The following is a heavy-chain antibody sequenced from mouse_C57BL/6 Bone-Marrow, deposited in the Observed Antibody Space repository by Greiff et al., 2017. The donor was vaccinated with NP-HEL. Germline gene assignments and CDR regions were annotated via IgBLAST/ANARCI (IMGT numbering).Heavy chain of an antibody. CDR3: ARLHNYGSRYWYFDV. CDR2: IYPRSGNT. V-gene: IGHV1-81*01. D-gene: IGHD1-1*01. Sequence: VQLQQSGAELARPGASVKLSCKASGYTFTSYGISWVKQRTGQGLEWIGEIYPRSGNTYYNEKFKGKATLTADKSSSTAYMELRSLTSEYSALYFCARLHNYGSRYWYFDVWGTGTTVTVSS. J-gene: IGHJ1*03. CDR1: GYTFTSYG.